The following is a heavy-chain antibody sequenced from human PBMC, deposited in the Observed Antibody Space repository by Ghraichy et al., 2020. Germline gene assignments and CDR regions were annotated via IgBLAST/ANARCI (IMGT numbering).Heavy chain of an antibody. J-gene: IGHJ4*02. D-gene: IGHD1-26*01. CDR2: IGTAGDT. CDR1: GFTFSSYD. V-gene: IGHV3-13*01. CDR3: ARGHSGVYFPVDS. Sequence: LSLTCAASGFTFSSYDMHWVRQLTGKGLEWVSAIGTAGDTYYPGSVKGRFTISRENAKNSLYLQMSSLRVGDTGVYYCARGHSGVYFPVDSWGQGTLVTVSS.